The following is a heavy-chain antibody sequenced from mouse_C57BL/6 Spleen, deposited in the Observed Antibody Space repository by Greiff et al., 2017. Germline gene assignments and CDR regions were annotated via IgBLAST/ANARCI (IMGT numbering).Heavy chain of an antibody. D-gene: IGHD2-4*01. CDR2: ISNGGGST. CDR1: GFTFSDYY. V-gene: IGHV5-12*03. CDR3: ARRDDDDVCDY. Sequence: EVQLVESGAGLVQPGGSLKLSCAASGFTFSDYYMYWVRQTPEKRLEWVAYISNGGGSTYYPDTVKGGFTISSDNAKNTLDLQMTSLRSEDTAMYYCARRDDDDVCDYWGQGTTLTVSS. J-gene: IGHJ2*01.